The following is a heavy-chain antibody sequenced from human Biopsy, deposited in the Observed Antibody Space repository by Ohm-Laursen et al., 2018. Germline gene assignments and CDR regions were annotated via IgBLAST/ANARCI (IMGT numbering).Heavy chain of an antibody. CDR2: INPDSGVT. V-gene: IGHV1-2*02. Sequence: GASVKVSCKASGYTFSGYYMHWVRQAPGQGLEWMGWINPDSGVTNYAQKFQGRVTMTRDTSISTAYMELSRLGSDDTAVYYCARDKYRSWNYFDNWGQGSLVTFSS. J-gene: IGHJ4*02. CDR1: GYTFSGYY. CDR3: ARDKYRSWNYFDN. D-gene: IGHD6-19*01.